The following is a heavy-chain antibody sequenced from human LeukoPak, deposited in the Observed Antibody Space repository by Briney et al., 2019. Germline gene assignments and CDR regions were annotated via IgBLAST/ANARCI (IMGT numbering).Heavy chain of an antibody. J-gene: IGHJ4*02. D-gene: IGHD2-2*01. Sequence: SETLSLTCTVSGGSISSSSYYWGWIRQPPGKGLEWIGSIYYSGSTYYNPSLKSRVTISVDTSKNQFSLKLSSVTAADTAVYYCARDQVVPAATFDYWGQGTLVTVSS. V-gene: IGHV4-39*07. CDR1: GGSISSSSYY. CDR3: ARDQVVPAATFDY. CDR2: IYYSGST.